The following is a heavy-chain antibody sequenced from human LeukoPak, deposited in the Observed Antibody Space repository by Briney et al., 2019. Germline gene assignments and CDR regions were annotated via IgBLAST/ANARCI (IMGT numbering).Heavy chain of an antibody. V-gene: IGHV1-69*13. CDR2: IIPIFGTA. J-gene: IGHJ6*04. CDR1: GGTFSSYA. CDR3: ARLSTLGYCSGGSCDNYYYYYGMDV. D-gene: IGHD2-15*01. Sequence: SVKVSCKASGGTFSSYAISWVRQAPGQGLEWMGGIIPIFGTANYAQKFQGRVTITADESTSTAYRELSSMRSEDTAVYYCARLSTLGYCSGGSCDNYYYYYGMDVWGKGTTVTVSS.